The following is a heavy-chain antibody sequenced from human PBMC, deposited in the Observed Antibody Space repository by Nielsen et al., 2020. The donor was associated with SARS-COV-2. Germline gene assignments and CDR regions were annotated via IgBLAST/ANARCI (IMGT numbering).Heavy chain of an antibody. CDR1: GFTFDNYA. CDR2: IKRSGGST. V-gene: IGHV3-23*01. Sequence: GESLKISCAASGFTFDNYAMTWVRQAPGKGLEWVSVIKRSGGSTYYADSVKGRLTISRDNSKNTLYLQMNSLGADDTAIYYCTRRVAGGTMDVWGQGTTVTVSS. CDR3: TRRVAGGTMDV. D-gene: IGHD6-19*01. J-gene: IGHJ6*02.